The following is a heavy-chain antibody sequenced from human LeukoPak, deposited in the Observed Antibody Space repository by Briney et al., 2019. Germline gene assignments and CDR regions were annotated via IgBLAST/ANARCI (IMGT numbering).Heavy chain of an antibody. D-gene: IGHD4-17*01. Sequence: GGSLRRSCAASGLNSTKACMNWVRQTPGEGLEGIGRIKSKVDGGTTYLAATVKGRFVISRDDSKNTLFLHMTGLRSDATAVYCCYRDMSDWGRGTPVTASS. CDR2: IKSKVDGGTT. V-gene: IGHV3-15*01. J-gene: IGHJ4*02. CDR3: YRDMSD. CDR1: GLNSTKAC.